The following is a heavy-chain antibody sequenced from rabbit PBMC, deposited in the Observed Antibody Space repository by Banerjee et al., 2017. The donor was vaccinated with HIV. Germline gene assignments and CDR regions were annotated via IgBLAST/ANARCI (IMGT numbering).Heavy chain of an antibody. CDR3: VRFASLNDL. Sequence: QSLEESGGDLVKPGASLTLTCTASGFDLSSYWMSWVRQAPGKGLEWIGCIYVGSSGNTYYASWAKGRFTISKTSSTTVTLQMTSLTAADTATYFCVRFASLNDLWGQGTLVTVS. CDR2: IYVGSSGNT. J-gene: IGHJ3*01. D-gene: IGHD2-1*01. CDR1: GFDLSSYW. V-gene: IGHV1S40*01.